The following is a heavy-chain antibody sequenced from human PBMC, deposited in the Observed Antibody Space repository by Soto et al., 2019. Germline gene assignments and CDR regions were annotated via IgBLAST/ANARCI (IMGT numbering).Heavy chain of an antibody. D-gene: IGHD6-13*01. Sequence: QVQLVESGGGLVKPGGSLRLSCAASGFTFSDYYMSWIRQAPGKGLEWVSYISSSSSYTNYADSVKGRFTISRDNAKNSLYLQMNSLRAEDTAVYYCARGQQLANWYFDLWGRGTLVTVSS. J-gene: IGHJ2*01. CDR2: ISSSSSYT. CDR3: ARGQQLANWYFDL. V-gene: IGHV3-11*05. CDR1: GFTFSDYY.